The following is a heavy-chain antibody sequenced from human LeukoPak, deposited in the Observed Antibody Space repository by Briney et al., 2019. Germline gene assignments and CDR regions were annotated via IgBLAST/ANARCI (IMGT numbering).Heavy chain of an antibody. J-gene: IGHJ4*02. CDR2: IYYSGTT. Sequence: PSETLSLTCTVSGDSIASSGYYWSWVRQPPGKVLEWIATIYYSGTTYYNAPLKSRVTISVDTSKNQFSLKLSSVTAADTAVYYCARYVVVTAKYYFDYWGQGTLVTVSS. CDR3: ARYVVVTAKYYFDY. CDR1: GDSIASSGYY. D-gene: IGHD2-21*02. V-gene: IGHV4-39*01.